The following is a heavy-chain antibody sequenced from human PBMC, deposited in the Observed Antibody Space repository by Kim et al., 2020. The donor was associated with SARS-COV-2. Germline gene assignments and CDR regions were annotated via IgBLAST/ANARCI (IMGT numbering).Heavy chain of an antibody. D-gene: IGHD3-22*01. V-gene: IGHV3-13*01. CDR2: IGTAGDT. CDR1: GFTFSSYD. J-gene: IGHJ6*02. Sequence: GGSLRLSCAASGFTFSSYDMHWVRQATGKGLEWVSAIGTAGDTYYPGSVKGRFTISRENAKNSLYLQMNSLRAGDTAVYYCARGDSSGKYHMRYYYGMDVWRQGTTVTVSS. CDR3: ARGDSSGKYHMRYYYGMDV.